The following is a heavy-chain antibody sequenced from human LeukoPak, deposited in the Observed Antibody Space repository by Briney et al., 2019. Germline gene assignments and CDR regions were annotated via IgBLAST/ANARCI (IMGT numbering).Heavy chain of an antibody. CDR3: ARTYYYDSSGYFGY. J-gene: IGHJ4*02. CDR2: ISAYNGNT. Sequence: EASVKVSCKASGYTFTSYGISWVRQAPGQGLEWMGWISAYNGNTNYAQKLQGRVTMTTDTSTSTAYMELRSLRSDDTAVYYCARTYYYDSSGYFGYWGQGTLVTVSS. V-gene: IGHV1-18*01. D-gene: IGHD3-22*01. CDR1: GYTFTSYG.